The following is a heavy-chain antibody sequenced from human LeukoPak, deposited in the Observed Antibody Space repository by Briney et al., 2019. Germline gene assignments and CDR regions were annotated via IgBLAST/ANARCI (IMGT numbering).Heavy chain of an antibody. CDR2: IIPIFGTA. D-gene: IGHD1-26*01. CDR1: GGTFISYA. Sequence: SVEVSCKASGGTFISYAISWVRQAPGQGLEWMGGIIPIFGTANYAQKFQGRVTITADESTSTAYMELSSLRSEDTAVYYCARDLGARWFYYYMDVWGKGTTVTVSS. J-gene: IGHJ6*03. V-gene: IGHV1-69*13. CDR3: ARDLGARWFYYYMDV.